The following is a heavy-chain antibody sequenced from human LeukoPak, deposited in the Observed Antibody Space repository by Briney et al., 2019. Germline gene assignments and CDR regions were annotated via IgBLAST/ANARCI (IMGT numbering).Heavy chain of an antibody. Sequence: PSETLSLTCTVSDGSINWGWIRQPPGEGLEWIGSMSYSGSTFYNPSLKSRVTMSVDKPNNQFSLKLSSVTAADTAVYYCARLVSSGTHGYFDYWGQGTLVTVSS. CDR1: DGSIN. CDR3: ARLVSSGTHGYFDY. J-gene: IGHJ4*02. D-gene: IGHD1-26*01. CDR2: MSYSGST. V-gene: IGHV4-39*07.